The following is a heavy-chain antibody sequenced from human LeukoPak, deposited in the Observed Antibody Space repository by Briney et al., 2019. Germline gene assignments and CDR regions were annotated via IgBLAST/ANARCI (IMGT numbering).Heavy chain of an antibody. Sequence: PSETLSLTCAVSGYSISSGYYWGWVRQSPGKGLEWIRSIHYNGNSYYNPSLKSRVTISVDTSKNQFSLKLSSVTAADTAAYYCARLGCSGWYHTDYWGQGTLVTVSS. D-gene: IGHD6-19*01. V-gene: IGHV4-38-2*01. J-gene: IGHJ4*02. CDR3: ARLGCSGWYHTDY. CDR1: GYSISSGYY. CDR2: IHYNGNS.